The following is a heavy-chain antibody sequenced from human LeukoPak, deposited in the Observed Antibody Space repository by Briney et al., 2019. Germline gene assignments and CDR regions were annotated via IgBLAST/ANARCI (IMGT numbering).Heavy chain of an antibody. V-gene: IGHV3-11*04. J-gene: IGHJ4*02. CDR2: ISSSGSTI. D-gene: IGHD2-15*01. Sequence: GGSLRLSCAASGFTFSDYYMNWVRQAPGKGLEWVSYISSSGSTIYYADSVKGRFTISRDNAKNSLYLQMNSLRAEDTAVYYCARDLSLYCSGGSCYSLNYWGQGTLVTVSS. CDR1: GFTFSDYY. CDR3: ARDLSLYCSGGSCYSLNY.